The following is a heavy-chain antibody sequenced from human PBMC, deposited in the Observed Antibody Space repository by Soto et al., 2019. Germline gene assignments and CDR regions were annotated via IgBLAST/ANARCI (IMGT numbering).Heavy chain of an antibody. CDR2: INDISNAI. CDR1: GFTFTDHS. Sequence: EVQLVESGGGLVQPGGSLRLSCTASGFTFTDHSMNWVRHAPGKGLEWLSYINDISNAIHYADSVKGRFAMSRDNAKKSVFLQMNSLRVEDTGVYYCARDRPTTFSADLWGQGTVVIVSS. V-gene: IGHV3-48*04. J-gene: IGHJ3*01. CDR3: ARDRPTTFSADL. D-gene: IGHD5-12*01.